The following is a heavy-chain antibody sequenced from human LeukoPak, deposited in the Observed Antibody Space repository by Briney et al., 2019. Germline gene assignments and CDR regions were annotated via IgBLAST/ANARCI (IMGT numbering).Heavy chain of an antibody. CDR2: IYYSGST. CDR1: GGSISSHY. D-gene: IGHD3-22*01. Sequence: SETLSLTCTVSGGSISSHYWSWIRQPPGKGLEWIGYIYYSGSTNHNPSLKSRVTISVDTSKNQFSLKLSSVTAADTAVYYCASTRPDYYDSSGYYLEAFDIWGQGTMVTVSS. CDR3: ASTRPDYYDSSGYYLEAFDI. V-gene: IGHV4-59*11. J-gene: IGHJ3*02.